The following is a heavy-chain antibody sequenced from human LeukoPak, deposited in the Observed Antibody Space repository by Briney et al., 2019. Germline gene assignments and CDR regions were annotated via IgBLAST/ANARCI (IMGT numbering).Heavy chain of an antibody. CDR2: ISYDGSNK. CDR1: GFTFSSYA. V-gene: IGHV3-30*04. CDR3: ARDRKTVTTFYY. Sequence: GGSLRLSCAASGFTFSSYAMHWVRQAPGKGLEWVAVISYDGSNKYYADSVKGRFTISRDNSKNTLYLQMNSLRAEDTAVYYCARDRKTVTTFYYWGQGTLVTVSS. D-gene: IGHD4-11*01. J-gene: IGHJ4*02.